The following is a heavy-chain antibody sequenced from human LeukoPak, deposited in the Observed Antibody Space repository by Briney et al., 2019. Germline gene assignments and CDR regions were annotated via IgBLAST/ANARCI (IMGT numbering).Heavy chain of an antibody. CDR1: GGSISSGDYY. D-gene: IGHD3-3*01. Sequence: SQTLSLTCTVSGGSISSGDYYWSWIRQPPGKGLEWIGYIYYSGSTYYNPSLKSRVTISVDTSKNQFSLKLSSVTAADTAVYYCARSRRGPGWSDYWGQGTLVTVSS. J-gene: IGHJ4*02. CDR2: IYYSGST. V-gene: IGHV4-30-4*01. CDR3: ARSRRGPGWSDY.